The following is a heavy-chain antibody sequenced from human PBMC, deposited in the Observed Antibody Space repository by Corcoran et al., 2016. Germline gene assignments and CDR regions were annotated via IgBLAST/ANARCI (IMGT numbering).Heavy chain of an antibody. CDR3: ATTNGYSSGWYDY. D-gene: IGHD6-19*01. V-gene: IGHV3-53*01. CDR2: IYSGGST. Sequence: EVQLVESGGGLIQPGGSLRLSCAASGFTVSSNYMSWVRQAPGTGLEWVSVIYSGGSTYYADSVKGRFTISRDNSKTTLYLQMKSPRDEDTAVYYCATTNGYSSGWYDYWGQGTLVTVSS. CDR1: GFTVSSNY. J-gene: IGHJ4*02.